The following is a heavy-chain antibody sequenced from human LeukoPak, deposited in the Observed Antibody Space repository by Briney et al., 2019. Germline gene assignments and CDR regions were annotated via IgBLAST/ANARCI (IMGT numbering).Heavy chain of an antibody. CDR2: IDPSGGST. D-gene: IGHD4-17*01. V-gene: IGHV1-46*01. CDR3: ARGSYGDFLDY. CDR1: GYTFTSYY. J-gene: IGHJ4*02. Sequence: ASVKVSCKASGYTFTSYYIHWVRQAPGQGLEWMGIIDPSGGSTSYAQKFQGRVTMTRDTSTSTVYMELSSLRSEDTAVYYCARGSYGDFLDYWGQGTLVTVSS.